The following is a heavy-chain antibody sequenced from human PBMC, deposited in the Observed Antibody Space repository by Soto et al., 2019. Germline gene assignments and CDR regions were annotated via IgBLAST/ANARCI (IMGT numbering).Heavy chain of an antibody. CDR2: IYYSGST. D-gene: IGHD5-12*01. CDR1: GGSISSSSYY. Sequence: SETLSLTCTVSGGSISSSSYYWGWIRQPPGKGLEWIGSIYYSGSTYYNPSLKSRVTISVDTSKNQFSLKLSSVTAADTAVYYCARHRRGYSGYASFDYWGQGTLVTVSS. J-gene: IGHJ4*02. V-gene: IGHV4-39*01. CDR3: ARHRRGYSGYASFDY.